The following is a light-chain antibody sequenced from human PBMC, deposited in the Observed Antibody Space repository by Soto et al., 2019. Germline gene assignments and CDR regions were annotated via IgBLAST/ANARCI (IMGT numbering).Light chain of an antibody. CDR1: SSDVGAYDH. CDR2: EVS. CDR3: SSYTSSSTLVV. V-gene: IGLV2-14*01. Sequence: QPASVSGSPGQSITISCSGTSSDVGAYDHVSWYQQYPGKAPKFIIYEVSNRPSGVSNRFSGSKSGNTASLTISGLQAEDEADYYCSSYTSSSTLVVFGGGTQLTVL. J-gene: IGLJ2*01.